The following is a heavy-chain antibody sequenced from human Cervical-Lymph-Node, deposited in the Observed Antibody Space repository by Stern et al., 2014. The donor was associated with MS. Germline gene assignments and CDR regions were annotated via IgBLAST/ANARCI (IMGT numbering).Heavy chain of an antibody. CDR3: ARAGDYGDYAGWFDP. D-gene: IGHD4-17*01. CDR2: ISFDGRNK. V-gene: IGHV3-30*15. Sequence: VQLVESGGGVVQHGRSLRLSCAASGFTFSSYTMHWVRQAPGKGLQWVAFISFDGRNKYYADSVKGRFTISRDNSKNTLYLQMSSLRAEDTAVFYCARAGDYGDYAGWFDPWGQGTLVTVSS. CDR1: GFTFSSYT. J-gene: IGHJ5*02.